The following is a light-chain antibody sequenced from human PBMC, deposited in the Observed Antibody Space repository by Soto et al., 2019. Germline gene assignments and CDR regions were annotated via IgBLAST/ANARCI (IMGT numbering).Light chain of an antibody. V-gene: IGLV4-69*01. CDR1: SGHNSYA. CDR3: QTWDTGARVV. CDR2: LSSDGSH. Sequence: QLVLTQSPSASASLGASVKLTCTLSSGHNSYAIAWHQQQPEKGPRYLMKLSSDGSHSKRDGIPDRFSGSSSGAERYLTISSLQSEDEADYYCQTWDTGARVVFGGGTKLTVL. J-gene: IGLJ2*01.